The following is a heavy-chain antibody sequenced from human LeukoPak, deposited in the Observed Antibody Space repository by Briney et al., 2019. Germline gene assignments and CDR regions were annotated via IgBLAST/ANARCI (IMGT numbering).Heavy chain of an antibody. J-gene: IGHJ4*02. D-gene: IGHD5-24*01. Sequence: SETLSLTCTVSGGSISSNTYYWGWIRQPPGKGLEWIGYIHNSGSTLYNPSLKSRVTISLDTSKNQFSLKLTSVTAADTAAYYCARTSGDGGYWGQGTPVTVSS. CDR2: IHNSGST. CDR3: ARTSGDGGY. CDR1: GGSISSNTYY. V-gene: IGHV4-61*05.